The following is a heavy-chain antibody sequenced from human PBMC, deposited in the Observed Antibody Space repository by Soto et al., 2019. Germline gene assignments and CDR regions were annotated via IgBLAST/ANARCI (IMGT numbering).Heavy chain of an antibody. V-gene: IGHV3-30*19. D-gene: IGHD3-22*01. CDR1: GFTFSSYG. Sequence: QVQLVESGGGVVQPGRSLRLSCAASGFTFSSYGMHWVRQAPGKGLEWVAVIWYDGSNKYYADSVKGRFTISRDNSKNTLYLQMNSLRAEDTAVYYCARGGNYYDSSGYYWQDAFDIWGQGTMVTVSS. J-gene: IGHJ3*02. CDR3: ARGGNYYDSSGYYWQDAFDI. CDR2: IWYDGSNK.